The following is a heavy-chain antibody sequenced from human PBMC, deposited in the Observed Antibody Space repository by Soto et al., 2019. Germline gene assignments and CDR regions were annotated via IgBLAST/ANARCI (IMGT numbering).Heavy chain of an antibody. J-gene: IGHJ6*02. CDR1: GYTFTGYY. CDR3: ASRLGVEYYYGMDV. V-gene: IGHV1-2*02. Sequence: ATVKVSCKASGYTFTGYYMHWVRQAPGQGLEWMGWINPNSGGTNYAQKFQGRVTMTRDTSISTAYMELSRLRSDDTAVYYCASRLGVEYYYGMDVWGQATTVTVSS. CDR2: INPNSGGT. D-gene: IGHD3-16*01.